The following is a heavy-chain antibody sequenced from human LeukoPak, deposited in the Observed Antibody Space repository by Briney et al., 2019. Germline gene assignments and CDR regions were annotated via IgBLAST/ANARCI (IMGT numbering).Heavy chain of an antibody. CDR1: GGSISSYY. D-gene: IGHD5-12*01. CDR2: IYYSGST. CDR3: ARGSLRKHNNWFDP. J-gene: IGHJ5*02. Sequence: SETLSLTCAVSGGSISSYYWSWIRQPPGKGLEWIGYIYYSGSTNYNPSLKSRVTISVDTSKSQFSLKLSSVTAADTAVYYCARGSLRKHNNWFDPWGQGTLVTVSS. V-gene: IGHV4-59*01.